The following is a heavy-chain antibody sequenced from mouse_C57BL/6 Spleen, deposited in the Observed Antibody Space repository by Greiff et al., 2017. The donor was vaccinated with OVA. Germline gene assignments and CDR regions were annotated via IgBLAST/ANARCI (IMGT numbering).Heavy chain of an antibody. CDR1: GYTFTSYW. CDR3: ARTSAYYSNYEVYFDY. CDR2: IYPGSGST. Sequence: QVQLKQPGAELVKPGASVKMSCKASGYTFTSYWITWVKQRPGQGLEWIGDIYPGSGSTNYNEKFKSKATLTVDTSSSTAYMQLSSLTSEDSAVYYGARTSAYYSNYEVYFDYWGQGTTLTVSS. J-gene: IGHJ2*01. V-gene: IGHV1-55*01. D-gene: IGHD2-5*01.